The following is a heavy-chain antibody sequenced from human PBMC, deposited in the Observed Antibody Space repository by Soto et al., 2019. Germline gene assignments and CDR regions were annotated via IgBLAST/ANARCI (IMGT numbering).Heavy chain of an antibody. CDR1: GFIFSNYW. CDR3: VRDSHGDY. CDR2: IDHDGPT. V-gene: IGHV3-74*01. J-gene: IGHJ4*02. Sequence: EVQLVESGGGLVQPGGSLRLSCAGSGFIFSNYWMHWVRQAPGKGLECVSRIDHDGPTDYADSVRGRFTISRDNAENTLYLQMNSLRPEDTAVYYCVRDSHGDYWGQGTLVTVSS.